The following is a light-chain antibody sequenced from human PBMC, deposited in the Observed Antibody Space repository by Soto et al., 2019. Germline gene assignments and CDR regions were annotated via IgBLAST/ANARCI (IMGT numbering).Light chain of an antibody. CDR1: QSISNY. Sequence: DIQMTQSPSSLSASVGDRVTITCWASQSISNYFNWYQQKPGKAPKLLMFAASSLQTGVPTRFSGGGSGTDFTLTISSLQPEDVETYYCQDSSRTPRTFGQGTQVEIK. CDR2: AAS. CDR3: QDSSRTPRT. J-gene: IGKJ1*01. V-gene: IGKV1-39*01.